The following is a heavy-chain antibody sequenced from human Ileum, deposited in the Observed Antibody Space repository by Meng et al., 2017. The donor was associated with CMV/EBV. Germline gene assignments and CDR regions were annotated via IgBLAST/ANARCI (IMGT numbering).Heavy chain of an antibody. CDR1: GFTISKAW. Sequence: GESLKISCAASGFTISKAWMSWVRQAPGKGLEWVGRIKSKTDGATTDYAAPVKGRFTISRDDSTNTLYLQMNSLKTEDTAVYYCARPLLEWRSRGGMDVWGQGTTVTVSS. J-gene: IGHJ6*02. CDR2: IKSKTDGATT. V-gene: IGHV3-15*01. CDR3: ARPLLEWRSRGGMDV. D-gene: IGHD3-3*01.